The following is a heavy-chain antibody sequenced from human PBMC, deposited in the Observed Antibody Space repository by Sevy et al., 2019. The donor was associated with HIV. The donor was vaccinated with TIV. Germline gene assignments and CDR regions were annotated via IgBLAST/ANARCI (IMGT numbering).Heavy chain of an antibody. CDR3: ARGDYYGSGSYYRDYYYYYMDV. CDR1: GGSISSYY. V-gene: IGHV4-4*07. D-gene: IGHD3-10*01. CDR2: IYTSGST. J-gene: IGHJ6*03. Sequence: SETLSLTCTVSGGSISSYYWSWIRQPAGKGLEWIGRIYTSGSTNYNPSLKSRVTMSVDTSKNQFSLRLGSVTAADTAVYYCARGDYYGSGSYYRDYYYYYMDVWGKGTTVTVSS.